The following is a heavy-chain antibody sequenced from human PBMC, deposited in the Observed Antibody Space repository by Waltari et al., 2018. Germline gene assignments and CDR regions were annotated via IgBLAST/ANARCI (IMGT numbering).Heavy chain of an antibody. CDR1: GASMSSHY. D-gene: IGHD3-3*01. CDR2: TEYSGST. J-gene: IGHJ3*02. Sequence: QVQLQESGPGLVKPSETLSLACTVSGASMSSHYWRWIRQAPGKGLEWIGDTEYSGSTNYNPSLNSLVTISRDMSKNQFSQNLSSVTAADTAVYYCAREKKELFGVAQAFDIWGQGTMVSVSS. CDR3: AREKKELFGVAQAFDI. V-gene: IGHV4-59*11.